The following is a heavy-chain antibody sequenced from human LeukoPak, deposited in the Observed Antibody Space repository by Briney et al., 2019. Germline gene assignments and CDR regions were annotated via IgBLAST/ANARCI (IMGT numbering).Heavy chain of an antibody. CDR1: GFTFSTYG. Sequence: GGSLRLSCAASGFTFSTYGLHWVRQAPGKGLEWAAVISYDGSNEYYADSVKGRFTISRDNSKNTLYLQMSSLRAEDTAVYYCAKEFNRGLPDYWGQGTLVTVPS. D-gene: IGHD2-21*01. CDR2: ISYDGSNE. J-gene: IGHJ4*02. V-gene: IGHV3-30*18. CDR3: AKEFNRGLPDY.